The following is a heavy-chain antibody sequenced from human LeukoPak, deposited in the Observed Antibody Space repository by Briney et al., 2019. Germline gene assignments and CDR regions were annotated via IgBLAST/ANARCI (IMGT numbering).Heavy chain of an antibody. V-gene: IGHV6-1*01. CDR2: TYFMSEWSN. CDR3: ARAVAGGRYFDL. D-gene: IGHD4-23*01. J-gene: IGHJ2*01. Sequence: SQTLSLTCAISGDSVSSNSAAWNWIRQSPSRGLEWLGRTYFMSEWSNTYAPSMTSRITINADTSKNQFSLQLNSVTPEDTAVYFCARAVAGGRYFDLWGRGTLVTVSS. CDR1: GDSVSSNSAA.